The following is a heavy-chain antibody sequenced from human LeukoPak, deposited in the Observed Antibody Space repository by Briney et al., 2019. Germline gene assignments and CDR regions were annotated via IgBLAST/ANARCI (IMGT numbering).Heavy chain of an antibody. D-gene: IGHD6-19*01. Sequence: GGSLRLSCAASGFTFSSYAMHWVRQAPGKGLEGVAVISYDGSNKYYADSVKGRFTISRDNSKNTLYLQMNSLRAEDTAVYYCAREDSSGWYWDYWGQGTLVTVSS. CDR3: AREDSSGWYWDY. V-gene: IGHV3-30*04. CDR2: ISYDGSNK. J-gene: IGHJ4*02. CDR1: GFTFSSYA.